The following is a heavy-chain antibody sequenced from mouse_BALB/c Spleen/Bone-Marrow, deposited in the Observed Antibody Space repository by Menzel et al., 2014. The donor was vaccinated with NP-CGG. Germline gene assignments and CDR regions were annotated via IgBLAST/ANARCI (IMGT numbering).Heavy chain of an antibody. CDR2: INPTTGYT. J-gene: IGHJ2*01. CDR3: ARGDFFDY. V-gene: IGHV1-4*02. Sequence: QVQLQQPAAELARPGASAKMSCKASGYTFTSYTMHWVKQRPGQGLEWIGYINPTTGYTDYNQNFKDKTSLTADKSSSTAYMQLSSLTSEDSAVYYCARGDFFDYWGQGTTLTVSS. CDR1: GYTFTSYT.